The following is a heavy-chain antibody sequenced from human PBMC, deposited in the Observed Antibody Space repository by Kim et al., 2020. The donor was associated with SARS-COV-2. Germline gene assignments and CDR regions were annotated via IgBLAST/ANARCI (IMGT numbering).Heavy chain of an antibody. J-gene: IGHJ4*02. D-gene: IGHD4-17*01. Sequence: YADSGKGRFTISKENSKNTLYLKMNSLRAEETAVNDCAREGDYGDRRFGYWGQGTLVTVSS. CDR3: AREGDYGDRRFGY. V-gene: IGHV3-33*01.